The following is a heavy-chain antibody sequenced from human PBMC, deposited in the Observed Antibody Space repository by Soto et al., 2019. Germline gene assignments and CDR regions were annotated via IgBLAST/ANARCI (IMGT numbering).Heavy chain of an antibody. Sequence: LSLTCTVSGGSISSGDYYWSWIRQPPGKGLEWIGYIYYSGSTYYNPSLKSRVTISVDTSKNQFSLKLSSVTAADTAVYYCARALPMIAAAGTAPCYFDYWGQGTLVTVSS. CDR1: GGSISSGDYY. D-gene: IGHD6-13*01. J-gene: IGHJ4*02. CDR3: ARALPMIAAAGTAPCYFDY. V-gene: IGHV4-30-4*01. CDR2: IYYSGST.